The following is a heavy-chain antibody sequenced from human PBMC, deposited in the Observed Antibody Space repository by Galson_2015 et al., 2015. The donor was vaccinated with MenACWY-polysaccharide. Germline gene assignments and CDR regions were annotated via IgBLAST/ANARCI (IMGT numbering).Heavy chain of an antibody. D-gene: IGHD3-22*01. Sequence: SLRLSCAASGFTFSSFWMSWVRQAPGKGLEWVAIINKDGSERYYVDSVKGRFTISRDNAKNSLYLQMNSLRSEDTAVYFCARDPLDSSGYTRGSGFDLWGRGTLVTVSS. V-gene: IGHV3-7*01. J-gene: IGHJ2*01. CDR3: ARDPLDSSGYTRGSGFDL. CDR1: GFTFSSFW. CDR2: INKDGSER.